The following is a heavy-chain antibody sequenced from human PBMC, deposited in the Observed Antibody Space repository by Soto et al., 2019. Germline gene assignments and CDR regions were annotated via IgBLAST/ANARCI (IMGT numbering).Heavy chain of an antibody. V-gene: IGHV3-15*01. CDR2: IKSNTAGGAT. Sequence: GGSLRLSCAASGFPFGDAWLRWVRQPQGKGLEWVGRIKSNTAGGATDYAAPVKGRFTISRDDSKNTLYLQMNSLTTSDTAVYYWTTDPSFEASYCISGSRYRSYSMDVWGEGTTVTFSS. CDR1: GFPFGDAW. D-gene: IGHD2-15*01. CDR3: TTDPSFEASYCISGSRYRSYSMDV. J-gene: IGHJ6*04.